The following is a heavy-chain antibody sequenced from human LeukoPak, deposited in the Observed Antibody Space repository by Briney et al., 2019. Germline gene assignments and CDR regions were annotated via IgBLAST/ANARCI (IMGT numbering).Heavy chain of an antibody. CDR2: ISSSGSTI. Sequence: PGGSLRLSCAASGFTSSSYSMNWVRQAPGKGLEWVSSISSSGSTIYYADSVRGRFTISRDNAKNSLYPQMNSLRAEDTAVYYCATRIAAAGLGAFDIWGQGTMVTVSS. CDR1: GFTSSSYS. V-gene: IGHV3-48*01. CDR3: ATRIAAAGLGAFDI. D-gene: IGHD6-13*01. J-gene: IGHJ3*02.